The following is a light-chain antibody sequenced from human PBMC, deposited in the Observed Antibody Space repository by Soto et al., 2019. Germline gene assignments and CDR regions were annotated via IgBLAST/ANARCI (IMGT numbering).Light chain of an antibody. Sequence: EIVLTQSPGTLSLSPGERATLSCRASRSVGSSYLAWYQQKPAQAPRLLIYGASSRATGIPDRFSGSGSGTDFTLTVXRXXXXXXXXYYCQQYGNLPPTFGQGTRLEIK. CDR1: RSVGSSY. CDR2: GAS. CDR3: QQYGNLPPT. J-gene: IGKJ5*01. V-gene: IGKV3-20*01.